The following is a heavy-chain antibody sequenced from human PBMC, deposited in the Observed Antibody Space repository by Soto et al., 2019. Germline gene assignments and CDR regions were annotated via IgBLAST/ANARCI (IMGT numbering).Heavy chain of an antibody. CDR2: IYHSGST. D-gene: IGHD2-8*01. CDR1: GGSISSGGYY. Sequence: QVQLQESGPGLVKPSQTLSLTCTVSGGSISSGGYYWSWIRQHPGKGLEWIGYIYHSGSTYYNPSLKSRVTISVDTSKNQFSLKLSSVTAADTAVYYCARDKKYCTNGVCYTEIDYWGQGTLVTVSS. J-gene: IGHJ4*02. CDR3: ARDKKYCTNGVCYTEIDY. V-gene: IGHV4-31*03.